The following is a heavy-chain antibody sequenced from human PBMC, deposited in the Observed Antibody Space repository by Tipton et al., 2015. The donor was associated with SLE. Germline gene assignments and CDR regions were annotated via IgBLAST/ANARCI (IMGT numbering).Heavy chain of an antibody. CDR1: GDSMNDYY. Sequence: TLSLTCTVSGDSMNDYYWNWIRQAPGKGLEWVGYIYTGGSTHYNPSLRSRVTISVDTSNNQFSLKLRSVTAADTAVYYCASLYGGESWGWGYYYNYDLDVWGQGTTVTVSS. D-gene: IGHD2-21*01. V-gene: IGHV4-4*08. CDR3: ASLYGGESWGWGYYYNYDLDV. CDR2: IYTGGST. J-gene: IGHJ6*02.